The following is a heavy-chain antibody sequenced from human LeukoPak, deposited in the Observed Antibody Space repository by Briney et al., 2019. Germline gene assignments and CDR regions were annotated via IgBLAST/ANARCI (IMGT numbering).Heavy chain of an antibody. J-gene: IGHJ5*02. CDR3: ARGSAMVTTYRGGNWFDP. CDR2: ISAYNGNT. Sequence: ASVKVSCKASGYSFSSYGISWVRQAPGQGLEWMGWISAYNGNTSYAQQLQGRVTMTRDTSISTAYMELSRLRSDDTAVYYCARGSAMVTTYRGGNWFDPWGQGTLVTVSS. CDR1: GYSFSSYG. D-gene: IGHD5-18*01. V-gene: IGHV1-18*01.